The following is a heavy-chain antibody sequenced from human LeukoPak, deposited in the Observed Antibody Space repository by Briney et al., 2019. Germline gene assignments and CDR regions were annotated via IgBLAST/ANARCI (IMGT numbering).Heavy chain of an antibody. J-gene: IGHJ4*02. V-gene: IGHV3-23*01. D-gene: IGHD3-22*01. CDR2: ISGSGVHA. CDR3: AKARIPSGNGYYSD. Sequence: GGSLRLSCAASGFTFSSYAMSWVRQARGKGLEGVSDISGSGVHAFSAATVKGRLTISRANSKNTLYLQMNSLRAEDTAVYYCAKARIPSGNGYYSDWGQGARVTVSS. CDR1: GFTFSSYA.